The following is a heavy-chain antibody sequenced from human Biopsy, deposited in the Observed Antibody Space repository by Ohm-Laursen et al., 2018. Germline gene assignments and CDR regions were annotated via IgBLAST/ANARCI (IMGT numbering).Heavy chain of an antibody. Sequence: SSVKVSCKASGRPSSNYAFSWVRQAPGQGLEWVGRIVPVLGHLNYAQRFQGRVSITADKSTSYVFMELSRLTSGDMAVYYCAADADGYYTEFDYWGPGTLVTVSS. D-gene: IGHD3-3*01. J-gene: IGHJ4*02. CDR2: IVPVLGHL. V-gene: IGHV1-69*04. CDR3: AADADGYYTEFDY. CDR1: GRPSSNYA.